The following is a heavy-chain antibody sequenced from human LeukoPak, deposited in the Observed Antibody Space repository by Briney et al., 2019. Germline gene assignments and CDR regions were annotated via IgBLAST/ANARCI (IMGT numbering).Heavy chain of an antibody. D-gene: IGHD3-10*01. CDR1: GYSFANYG. CDR2: INTGNGNT. Sequence: ASVKVSCKTSGYSFANYGKHWVRQAPRQSLEWTGWINTGNGNTKSSQKFQDRVALTRDTSASTAYMELNSLSSEDTAVYYCARVPLSDASGRYYSHWGQGTLVTVSS. V-gene: IGHV1-3*04. J-gene: IGHJ1*01. CDR3: ARVPLSDASGRYYSH.